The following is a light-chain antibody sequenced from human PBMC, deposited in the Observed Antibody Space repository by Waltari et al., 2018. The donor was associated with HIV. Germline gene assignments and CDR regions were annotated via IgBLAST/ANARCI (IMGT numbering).Light chain of an antibody. CDR3: ASYTRSGILL. CDR2: EVS. V-gene: IGLV2-14*01. Sequence: QSALTQPASVPGSPGKSITISCIGSSSDLGAYNFFSWYQQPPGKAPKLMIYEVSDRPSGSSNRFSGSKAGITASLTISGLQADDEADYYCASYTRSGILLFGGGTRLTVL. J-gene: IGLJ2*01. CDR1: SSDLGAYNF.